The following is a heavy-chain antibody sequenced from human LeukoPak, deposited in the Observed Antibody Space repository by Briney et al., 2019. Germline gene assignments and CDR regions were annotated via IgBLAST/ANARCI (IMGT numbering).Heavy chain of an antibody. CDR1: GASISSSY. J-gene: IGHJ4*02. V-gene: IGHV4-34*01. CDR2: IDHTGST. CDR3: ARVRGLWFGVRNDS. D-gene: IGHD3-10*01. Sequence: SGTLSLTCTVSGASISSSYWSWIRQPPGKGLEWIGEIDHTGSTHYNPSLKSRVTMSVDASKNQFSLKLTFVTAADTAVYYCARVRGLWFGVRNDSWGQGTLVTVSS.